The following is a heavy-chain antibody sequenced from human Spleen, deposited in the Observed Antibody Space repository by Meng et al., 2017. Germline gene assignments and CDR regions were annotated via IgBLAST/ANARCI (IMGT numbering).Heavy chain of an antibody. V-gene: IGHV4-34*02. CDR3: ARGPTTMAHDFDY. CDR2: INHSGST. D-gene: IGHD4-11*01. Sequence: QGHRQGSGPGLVKPSQTLSLTCVVSGGSFSDYYWSWIRQPPGKGLEWIGEINHSGSTNYNPSLESRATISVDTSQNNLSLKLSSVTAADSAVYYCARGPTTMAHDFDYWGQGTLVTVSS. J-gene: IGHJ4*02. CDR1: GGSFSDYY.